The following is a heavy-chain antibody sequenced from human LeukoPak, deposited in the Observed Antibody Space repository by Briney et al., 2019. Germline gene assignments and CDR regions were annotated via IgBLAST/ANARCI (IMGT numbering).Heavy chain of an antibody. CDR2: ISYDGSNK. CDR3: AREDIVVVPAAIGSAFDI. D-gene: IGHD2-2*01. V-gene: IGHV3-30-3*01. J-gene: IGHJ3*02. CDR1: GFTFSSYA. Sequence: GRSLRLSCAASGFTFSSYAMHWVRQAPGKGLEWVAVISYDGSNKYYADSVKGRFTISRDNSKNTLYLQMNSLRAEDTAVYYCAREDIVVVPAAIGSAFDIWGQGTMVTVSS.